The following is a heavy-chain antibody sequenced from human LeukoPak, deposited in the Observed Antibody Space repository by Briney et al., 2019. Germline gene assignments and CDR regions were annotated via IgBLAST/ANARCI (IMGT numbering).Heavy chain of an antibody. CDR3: ARAHYYDSSGYYY. CDR1: GGTFSSYA. D-gene: IGHD3-22*01. CDR2: IIPIFGTA. Sequence: SVKVSCKASGGTFSSYAVSWVRQAPGQGLEWMGGIIPIFGTANYAQKFQGRVTITTDESTSTAYMELSSLRSEDTAVYYCARAHYYDSSGYYYWGQGTLVTVSS. V-gene: IGHV1-69*05. J-gene: IGHJ4*02.